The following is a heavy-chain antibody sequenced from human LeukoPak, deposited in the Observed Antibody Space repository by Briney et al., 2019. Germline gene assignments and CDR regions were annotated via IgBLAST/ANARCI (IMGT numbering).Heavy chain of an antibody. Sequence: GGSLRLSCAASGFNFNTYFMHWVRQVPGKGLVWVSRIDTGGKTTTYADSVKGRFTISRDNAKNTVYLQMNSLRAEDTAVYYCVRDKDGYNFWGQGTLVSVSS. CDR2: IDTGGKTT. CDR1: GFNFNTYF. V-gene: IGHV3-74*01. D-gene: IGHD5-24*01. CDR3: VRDKDGYNF. J-gene: IGHJ4*02.